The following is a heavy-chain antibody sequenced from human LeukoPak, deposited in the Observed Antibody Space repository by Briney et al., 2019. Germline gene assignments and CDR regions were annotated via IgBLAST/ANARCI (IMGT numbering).Heavy chain of an antibody. CDR2: ISYDGSNK. D-gene: IGHD5-12*01. J-gene: IGHJ4*02. CDR3: ARHSGYALYYFDY. Sequence: GGSLRLSCAASGFTFSSYGMHWVRQAPGKGLEWVAVISYDGSNKYYADSVKGRFTISRDNSKNTLYLQMNSLRAEDTAVYYCARHSGYALYYFDYWGQGTLVTVSS. V-gene: IGHV3-30*03. CDR1: GFTFSSYG.